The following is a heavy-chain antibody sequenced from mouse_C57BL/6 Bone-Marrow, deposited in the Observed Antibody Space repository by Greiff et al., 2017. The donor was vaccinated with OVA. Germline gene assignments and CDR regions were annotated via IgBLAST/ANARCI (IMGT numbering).Heavy chain of an antibody. CDR2: ISYDGSN. J-gene: IGHJ2*01. CDR3: ARAGYDYDGDFDY. V-gene: IGHV3-6*01. Sequence: EVQLQESGPGLVKPSQSLSLTCSVTGYSITSGYYWNWIRQFPGNKLEWMGYISYDGSNNYNPSLKNRISITRDTSKNQFFLKLNSVTTEDTATYYCARAGYDYDGDFDYWGQGTTLTVSS. CDR1: GYSITSGYY. D-gene: IGHD2-4*01.